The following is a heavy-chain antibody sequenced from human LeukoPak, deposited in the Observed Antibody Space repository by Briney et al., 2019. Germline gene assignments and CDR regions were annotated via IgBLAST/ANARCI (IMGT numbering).Heavy chain of an antibody. V-gene: IGHV4-34*01. J-gene: IGHJ4*02. CDR3: ASRPYYYDSSGYYD. D-gene: IGHD3-22*01. Sequence: TSETLSLTCGVYGGSFSGYYWSWIRQPPGKGLEWIGEINHSGSTNYNPSLKSRVTISVDTSKNQFSLKLSSVTAADTAVYYCASRPYYYDSSGYYDWGQGTLVTVSS. CDR2: INHSGST. CDR1: GGSFSGYY.